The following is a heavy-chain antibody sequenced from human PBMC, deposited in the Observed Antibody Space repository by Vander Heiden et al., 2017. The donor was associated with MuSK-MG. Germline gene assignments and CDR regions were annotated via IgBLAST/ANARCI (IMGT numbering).Heavy chain of an antibody. CDR2: ISAYNGNT. J-gene: IGHJ4*02. D-gene: IGHD3-3*01. CDR3: ARVNGPALYYDFWSGHPFDY. Sequence: QVQLVQSGAEVKKPGASVKVSCKASGYTFTSYGISGVRQAPGQGLEWMGWISAYNGNTNYAQKLQGRVTMTTDTSTSTAYMELRSLRSDDTAVYYCARVNGPALYYDFWSGHPFDYWGQGTLVTVSS. V-gene: IGHV1-18*01. CDR1: GYTFTSYG.